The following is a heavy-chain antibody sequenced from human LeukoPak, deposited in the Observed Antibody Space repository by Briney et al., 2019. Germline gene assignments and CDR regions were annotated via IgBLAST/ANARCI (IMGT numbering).Heavy chain of an antibody. V-gene: IGHV4-4*07. CDR1: GGSISSYD. CDR3: ARDSSGSYNYNWFDP. D-gene: IGHD3-10*01. CDR2: IYTSGST. Sequence: SETLSLTCTVSGGSISSYDWSWIRQPAGKGLEWIGRIYTSGSTNYNPSLKSRVTMSVDTSKNQFSLKLSSVTAADTAVYYCARDSSGSYNYNWFDPWGQGTLVTVSS. J-gene: IGHJ5*02.